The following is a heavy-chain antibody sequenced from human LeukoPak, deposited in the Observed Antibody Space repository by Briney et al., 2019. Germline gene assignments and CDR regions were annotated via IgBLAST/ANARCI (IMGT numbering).Heavy chain of an antibody. Sequence: SETLSLTCTVSGGSISSYYWSWIRRPPGKGLEWIGYIYYSGSTNYNPSLKSRVTISVDTSKNQFSLKLSSVTAADTAVYYCAREYDYVWGSYRSGFDPWGQGTLVTVSS. D-gene: IGHD3-16*02. V-gene: IGHV4-59*01. CDR3: AREYDYVWGSYRSGFDP. CDR1: GGSISSYY. J-gene: IGHJ5*02. CDR2: IYYSGST.